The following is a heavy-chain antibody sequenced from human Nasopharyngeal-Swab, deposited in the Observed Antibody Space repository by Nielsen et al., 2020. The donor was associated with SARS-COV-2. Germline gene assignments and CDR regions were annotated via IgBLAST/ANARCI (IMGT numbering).Heavy chain of an antibody. V-gene: IGHV7-4-1*02. CDR3: ARDRWELLLNYYYYGMDV. CDR2: INTNTGNP. J-gene: IGHJ6*02. CDR1: GYTFTSYA. Sequence: ASVKVSCKASGYTFTSYAMNWVRQAPGQGLEWMGWINTNTGNPTYAQGFTGRFVFSLDTSVSTAYLQINSLKAEDTAVYYCARDRWELLLNYYYYGMDVWGQGTTVTVSS. D-gene: IGHD1-26*01.